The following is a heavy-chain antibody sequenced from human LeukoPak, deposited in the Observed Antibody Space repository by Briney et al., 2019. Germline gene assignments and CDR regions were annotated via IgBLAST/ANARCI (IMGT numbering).Heavy chain of an antibody. CDR1: GFAFSSYG. V-gene: IGHV3-30*18. CDR2: ISYDGSNK. J-gene: IGHJ4*02. Sequence: PGGSLRLSCAASGFAFSSYGMHWVRQAPGKGLEWVAVISYDGSNKYYADPVKGRFTISRDNSKNTLYLQMNSLRAEDTAVYYCAKIGSIAAAGTPSFDYWGQGTLVTVSS. CDR3: AKIGSIAAAGTPSFDY. D-gene: IGHD6-13*01.